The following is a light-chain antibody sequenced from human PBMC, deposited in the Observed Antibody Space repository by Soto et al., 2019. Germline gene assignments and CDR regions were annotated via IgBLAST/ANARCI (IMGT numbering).Light chain of an antibody. CDR2: EVS. CDR3: SSYAGSDNYV. V-gene: IGLV2-8*01. J-gene: IGLJ1*01. CDR1: SSDVGGYNF. Sequence: QSLLTQPPSASGSPGQSVTISCTGTSSDVGGYNFVSWYQQYPGKAPKLMIYEVSERPSGVPDRFSGSKSGNTASLTVSGLQAEDEADYYCSSYAGSDNYVFGTGTKVTVL.